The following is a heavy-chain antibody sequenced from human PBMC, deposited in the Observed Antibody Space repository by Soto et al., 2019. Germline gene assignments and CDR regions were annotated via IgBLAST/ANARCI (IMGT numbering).Heavy chain of an antibody. J-gene: IGHJ6*02. Sequence: QVQLQESGPGLVKPSQTLSLTCTVSGGSISSGGYYWSWIRQHPGKGLEWIGYIYYSGSTYYNPSPKSRVTISVDTSKNQFSLKLSSVTAADTAVYYCARDRAQYYDFWSGYPRGGMDVWGQGTTVTVSS. CDR2: IYYSGST. CDR3: ARDRAQYYDFWSGYPRGGMDV. CDR1: GGSISSGGYY. D-gene: IGHD3-3*01. V-gene: IGHV4-31*03.